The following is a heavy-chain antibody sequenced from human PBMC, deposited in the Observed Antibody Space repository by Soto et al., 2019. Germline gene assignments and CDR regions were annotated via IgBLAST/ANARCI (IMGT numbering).Heavy chain of an antibody. Sequence: QVHLVQTGVEVRKPGASVKVSCTPSGYTFSDFYIHWVRQAPGHGLEWMGYLSPYSGATMTARRFGGRVTVATNTYISTSYIELSSIRYDDTALYYCVRGSRISVCGVPSFFSKGLDVWGQGTTVIVSS. D-gene: IGHD3-3*02. CDR2: LSPYSGAT. V-gene: IGHV1-2*02. J-gene: IGHJ6*01. CDR3: VRGSRISVCGVPSFFSKGLDV. CDR1: GYTFSDFY.